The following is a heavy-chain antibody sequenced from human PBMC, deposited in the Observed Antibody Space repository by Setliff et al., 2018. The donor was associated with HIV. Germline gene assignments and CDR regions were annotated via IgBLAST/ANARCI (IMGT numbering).Heavy chain of an antibody. V-gene: IGHV4-34*01. CDR3: ARERLSPRGFFFSYIDV. D-gene: IGHD1-26*01. J-gene: IGHJ6*04. CDR1: GGSFTDYY. Sequence: PSETLSLTCAIFGGSFTDYYCWSWVRQSPGKGLEWIGELDHSGIINYNPSLTSRVTMSVDTSKRQFSLNLTSVTAADTAIYYCARERLSPRGFFFSYIDVWGKGTPVTVSS. CDR2: LDHSGII.